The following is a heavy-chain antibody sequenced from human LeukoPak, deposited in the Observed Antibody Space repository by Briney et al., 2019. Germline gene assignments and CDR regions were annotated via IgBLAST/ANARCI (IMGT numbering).Heavy chain of an antibody. D-gene: IGHD6-13*01. J-gene: IGHJ6*03. CDR1: GFTFSSYS. CDR2: IISCSCYI. Sequence: PGGSLTLSCAASGFTFSSYSMNWVRQAPGKGGEWVSSIISCSCYIYYADSVKGRFTISRDNAKNSLYLQMNSLRAEDTAVYYCARESYSSSWYPGASYYYYYYMDVWGKGTTVTVSS. CDR3: ARESYSSSWYPGASYYYYYYMDV. V-gene: IGHV3-21*01.